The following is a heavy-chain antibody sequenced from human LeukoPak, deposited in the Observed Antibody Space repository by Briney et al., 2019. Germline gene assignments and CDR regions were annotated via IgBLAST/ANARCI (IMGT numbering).Heavy chain of an antibody. J-gene: IGHJ4*02. V-gene: IGHV3-48*01. CDR2: MSSGGTTI. Sequence: PGGSLRLSCAASGFTFNRYNMNWVRQAPGKGLEWVSYMSSGGTTINYADSVKGRFTISRDNPNNSLYLQMNSLRVEDTAVYYCAKSKRFSGTYSFDYWGQGTLVTVSS. CDR3: AKSKRFSGTYSFDY. D-gene: IGHD3-10*01. CDR1: GFTFNRYN.